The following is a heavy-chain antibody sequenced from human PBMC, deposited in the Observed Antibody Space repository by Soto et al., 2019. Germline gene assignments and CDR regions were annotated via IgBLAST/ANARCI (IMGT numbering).Heavy chain of an antibody. CDR1: GYSFTSYR. V-gene: IGHV5-51*01. CDR2: IYPGDSDT. J-gene: IGHJ6*02. CDR3: ARQTGYCISTSCYYYYYGMDV. D-gene: IGHD2-2*03. Sequence: GESLKISCKGSGYSFTSYRIGWVRQMPGKGLEWKGIIYPGDSDTRYSPSFQGQVTISADKSISTAYLQWSSLKASDTAMYYCARQTGYCISTSCYYYYYGMDVWGQGTTVTVSS.